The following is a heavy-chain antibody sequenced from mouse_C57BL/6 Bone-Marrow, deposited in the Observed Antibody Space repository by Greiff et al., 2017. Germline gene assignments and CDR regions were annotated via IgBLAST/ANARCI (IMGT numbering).Heavy chain of an antibody. V-gene: IGHV5-6*01. CDR3: ARHYDYYAMDY. CDR1: GFTFSSYG. Sequence: EVQLQESGGDLVKPGGSLKLSCAASGFTFSSYGMSWVRQTPDKRLEWVATISSGGSYTYYPDSVKGRFTISRDNAKNTRYLQMCSLKSEDTAMYYCARHYDYYAMDYWGQGTSVTVSS. CDR2: ISSGGSYT. J-gene: IGHJ4*01.